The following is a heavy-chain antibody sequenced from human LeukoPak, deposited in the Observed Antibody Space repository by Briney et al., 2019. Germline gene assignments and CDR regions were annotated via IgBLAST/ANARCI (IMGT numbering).Heavy chain of an antibody. V-gene: IGHV4-39*01. CDR3: ARLKLELRSRGNYYMDV. CDR2: IYYSGST. CDR1: GGFISSSSYY. D-gene: IGHD1-7*01. Sequence: PSEPALTCTVSGGFISSSSYYWGWIRQPPGKGLEGIGSIYYSGSTYYNPSLKSRVTISVDTSKNQFSLKLSSVAAADTAVYYCARLKLELRSRGNYYMDVWGKGTTVTVSS. J-gene: IGHJ6*03.